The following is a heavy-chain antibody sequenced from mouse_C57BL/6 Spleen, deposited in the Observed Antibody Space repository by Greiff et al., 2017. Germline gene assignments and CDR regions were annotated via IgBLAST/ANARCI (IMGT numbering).Heavy chain of an antibody. CDR1: GYTFTSYW. V-gene: IGHV1-52*01. J-gene: IGHJ4*01. CDR2: IDPSDSET. Sequence: VQLQQPGAELVRPGSSVKLSCKASGYTFTSYWMHWVKQRPIQGLEWIGNIDPSDSETHYNQKFKDKATLTVDKSSSTAYMQPSSLTSEDSAVYYCARIGGNPYAMDYWGQGTSVTVSS. CDR3: ARIGGNPYAMDY. D-gene: IGHD1-1*02.